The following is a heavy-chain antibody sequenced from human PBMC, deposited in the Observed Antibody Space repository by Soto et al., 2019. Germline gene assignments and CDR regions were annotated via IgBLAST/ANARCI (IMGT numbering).Heavy chain of an antibody. Sequence: PGGSLRLSCSASGFTFSSYAMHWVRQAPGKGLEYVSSISTNGGSTHYADSVKGRFTISRDNSKNTQYLQMSSLRADDTAVYYCASELRYFDWPLPSSDYWGQGTLVTVS. CDR1: GFTFSSYA. J-gene: IGHJ4*02. CDR2: ISTNGGST. D-gene: IGHD3-9*01. CDR3: ASELRYFDWPLPSSDY. V-gene: IGHV3-64D*06.